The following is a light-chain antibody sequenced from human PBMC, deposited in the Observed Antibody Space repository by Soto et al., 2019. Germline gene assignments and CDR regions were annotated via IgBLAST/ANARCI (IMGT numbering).Light chain of an antibody. CDR3: LQHDRYPYS. Sequence: DIQMTQSPSAMSVSIGDRVTITCRASQAISSYLAWFQQKSGQVPTRLIYDASTLQSGVPSRFSGSGSGTDFTLTITNVQPEDVATYFCLQHDRYPYSFGQGTKL. J-gene: IGKJ2*03. CDR2: DAS. V-gene: IGKV1-17*03. CDR1: QAISSY.